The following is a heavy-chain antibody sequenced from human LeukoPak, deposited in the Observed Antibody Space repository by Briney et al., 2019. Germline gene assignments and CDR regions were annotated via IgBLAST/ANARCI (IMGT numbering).Heavy chain of an antibody. J-gene: IGHJ6*02. CDR1: GFTFSDYY. CDR2: ISSSSSYT. V-gene: IGHV3-11*05. CDR3: ARVTDGSGSYFIPYGMDV. Sequence: GGSLRLSCAASGFTFSDYYMSWVRQAPGKGVEWVSYISSSSSYTNYADSVKGRFTISRDNAKKSLYLQMNRLRAEDTAVYYCARVTDGSGSYFIPYGMDVWGQGTTVTVSS. D-gene: IGHD3-10*01.